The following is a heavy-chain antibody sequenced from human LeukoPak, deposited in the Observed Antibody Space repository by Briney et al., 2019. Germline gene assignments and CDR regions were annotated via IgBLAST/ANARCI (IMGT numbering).Heavy chain of an antibody. V-gene: IGHV3-53*01. Sequence: GGSLRLSCAASGFTVSSNYMSWVRQVPGKGLEWVSVIYSGGSTYYADSVKGRFTISRDNSKNTLYLQMNSLRAEDTAVYYCAREGPYGDYPGFDYWGQGTLVTVSS. CDR2: IYSGGST. J-gene: IGHJ4*02. CDR3: AREGPYGDYPGFDY. D-gene: IGHD4-17*01. CDR1: GFTVSSNY.